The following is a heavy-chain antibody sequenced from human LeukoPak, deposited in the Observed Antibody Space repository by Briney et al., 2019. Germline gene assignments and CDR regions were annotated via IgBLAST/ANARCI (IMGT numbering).Heavy chain of an antibody. J-gene: IGHJ4*02. CDR3: ARGAYYYDSSGYYRFDY. CDR2: IIPIFGTA. V-gene: IGHV1-69*13. Sequence: SVKVSCKASGGTFSSYAISWVRQAPGQGLEWMGGIIPIFGTANYAQKFQGRVTITADESTSTAYMELSSLRSEDTAVYYCARGAYYYDSSGYYRFDYWGQGTLVTVSS. CDR1: GGTFSSYA. D-gene: IGHD3-22*01.